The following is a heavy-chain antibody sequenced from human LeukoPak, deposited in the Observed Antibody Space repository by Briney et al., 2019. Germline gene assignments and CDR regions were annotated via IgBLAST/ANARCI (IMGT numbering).Heavy chain of an antibody. CDR2: IRGDGVEK. CDR3: ARITNSGSYWVFDY. D-gene: IGHD3-22*01. Sequence: GGSLRLSCVASGITLSSYWLSWVRQAPGKGPEWVANIRGDGVEKYHVASVQGRFTISRDNAEDSLSLQMNNPRAEDTAVYYCARITNSGSYWVFDYWGQGTLVTVSS. J-gene: IGHJ4*02. V-gene: IGHV3-7*04. CDR1: GITLSSYW.